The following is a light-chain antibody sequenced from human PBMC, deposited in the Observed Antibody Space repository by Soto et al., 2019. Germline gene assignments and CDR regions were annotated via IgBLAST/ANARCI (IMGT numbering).Light chain of an antibody. CDR1: QGISSW. J-gene: IGKJ1*01. CDR2: AAS. CDR3: QEAKSCPST. Sequence: DIQMPQSPSSVSASVGDRVTITCRASQGISSWLAWHQQKPGKAPKLLIYAASSLQSGDPSRFRGSGSGTGVKFTICTLQAEAFANDEYQEAKSCPSTFAQGTKVFIK. V-gene: IGKV1-12*02.